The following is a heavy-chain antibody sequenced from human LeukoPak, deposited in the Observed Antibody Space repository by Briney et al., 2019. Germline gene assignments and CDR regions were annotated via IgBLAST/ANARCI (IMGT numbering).Heavy chain of an antibody. CDR1: GFTFSSYW. D-gene: IGHD1-26*01. CDR3: ASSTEWERLDY. J-gene: IGHJ4*02. Sequence: GGSLGLSCAASGFTFSSYWMHWVRQAPGKGLVWVSRINSDGSSTSYADSVKGRFTISRDNAKNTLYLQMNSLRAEDTAVYYCASSTEWERLDYWGQGTLVTVSS. V-gene: IGHV3-74*01. CDR2: INSDGSST.